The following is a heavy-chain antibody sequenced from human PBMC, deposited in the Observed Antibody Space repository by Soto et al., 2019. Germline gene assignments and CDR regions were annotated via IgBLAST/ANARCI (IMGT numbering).Heavy chain of an antibody. Sequence: QVQLQESGPGLVKPSQTLSLTCTVSGGSISSGGYYWSWIRQHPGKGLEWIGYIYYSGSTYYNPSLKSRVTISVDTSKNQFSLKLSSVTAADTAVYYCARDRGLITMVRGLGNWFDPWGQGTLVTVSS. D-gene: IGHD3-10*01. CDR2: IYYSGST. J-gene: IGHJ5*02. V-gene: IGHV4-31*03. CDR3: ARDRGLITMVRGLGNWFDP. CDR1: GGSISSGGYY.